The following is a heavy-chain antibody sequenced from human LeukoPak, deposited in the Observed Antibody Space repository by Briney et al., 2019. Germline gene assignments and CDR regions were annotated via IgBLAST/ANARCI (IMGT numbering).Heavy chain of an antibody. CDR2: IYYSGST. CDR1: GGSISSYY. J-gene: IGHJ6*02. Sequence: PSETLSLTCTVSGGSISSYYWSWIRQPPGKGLEWIGYIYYSGSTNYNPPLKSRVTISVDTSKNQFSLKLSSVTAADTAVYYCAREPRIAAAGYYYYYGMDVWGQGTTVTVSS. CDR3: AREPRIAAAGYYYYYGMDV. V-gene: IGHV4-59*01. D-gene: IGHD6-13*01.